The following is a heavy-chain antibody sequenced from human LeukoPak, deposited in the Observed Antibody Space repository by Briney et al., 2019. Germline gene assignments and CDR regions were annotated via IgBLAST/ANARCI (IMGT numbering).Heavy chain of an antibody. CDR2: INPNSGGT. Sequence: ASVKVSCKASGYTFTSYGISWVRQAAGQGLEWMGWINPNSGGTNYAQKFQGRVTMTRDTSISTAYMELSRLRSDDTAVYYCARVVIVPAAMGYWGQGTLVTVSS. D-gene: IGHD2-2*01. V-gene: IGHV1-2*02. CDR1: GYTFTSYG. J-gene: IGHJ4*02. CDR3: ARVVIVPAAMGY.